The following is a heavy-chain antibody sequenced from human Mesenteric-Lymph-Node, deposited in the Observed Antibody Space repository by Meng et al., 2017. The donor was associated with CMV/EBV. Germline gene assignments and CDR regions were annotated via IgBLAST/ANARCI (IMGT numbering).Heavy chain of an antibody. V-gene: IGHV3-15*05. CDR3: ARDAGYCSGGKSSCGMDA. J-gene: IGHJ6*02. CDR1: GFTFSNAW. D-gene: IGHD2-15*01. CDR2: IKSKTDGGTT. Sequence: GGSLRLSCAASGFTFSNAWMSWVRQAPGKGLEWVGRIKSKTDGGTTDYAAPVKGRFTISRDNTKRSLYLQMNSLRAEDTALYYCARDAGYCSGGKSSCGMDAWGQGTTVTVSS.